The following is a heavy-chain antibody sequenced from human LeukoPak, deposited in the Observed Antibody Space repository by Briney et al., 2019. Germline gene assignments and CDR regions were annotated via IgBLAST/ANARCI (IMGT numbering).Heavy chain of an antibody. Sequence: GGSLRLSCAASEFTFSIYEMNWVRQPPGKGLEWLSYISSSGNSIYYADSVGGRFTISRDNAKNSLYLQMNSLRVEDTAVYYCARGGSAASSNWFDAWGQGTLVTVSS. CDR1: EFTFSIYE. J-gene: IGHJ5*02. D-gene: IGHD1-26*01. CDR2: ISSSGNSI. CDR3: ARGGSAASSNWFDA. V-gene: IGHV3-48*03.